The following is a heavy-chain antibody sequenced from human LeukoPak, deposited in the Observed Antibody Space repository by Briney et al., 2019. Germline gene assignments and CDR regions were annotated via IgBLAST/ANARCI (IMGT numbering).Heavy chain of an antibody. V-gene: IGHV5-51*01. Sequence: GESLKISCKGSGYSFTSYWIGWVRQMPGKGLGWMGIIHPGDSDTRYSPSFQGQVTISADKSISTAYVQWSSLRASDTAMYYCARQALGYCSGGNCYSDYWGQGTLVSVSS. J-gene: IGHJ4*02. D-gene: IGHD2-15*01. CDR2: IHPGDSDT. CDR1: GYSFTSYW. CDR3: ARQALGYCSGGNCYSDY.